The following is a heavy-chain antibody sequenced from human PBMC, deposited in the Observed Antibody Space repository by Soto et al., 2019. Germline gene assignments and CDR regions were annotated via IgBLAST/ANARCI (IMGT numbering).Heavy chain of an antibody. CDR3: ARRGDYYYGSSGYHEINGWFDP. J-gene: IGHJ5*02. CDR1: GGTFSSYA. CDR2: IIPIFGTA. D-gene: IGHD3-22*01. V-gene: IGHV1-69*01. Sequence: QVQLVQSGAEVKKPGSSVKVSCKASGGTFSSYAISWVRQAPGQGLEWMGGIIPIFGTANYAQKFQGRVTITADESTSTAYMELSSLRSEDTAVYYCARRGDYYYGSSGYHEINGWFDPWGQGTLVTVSS.